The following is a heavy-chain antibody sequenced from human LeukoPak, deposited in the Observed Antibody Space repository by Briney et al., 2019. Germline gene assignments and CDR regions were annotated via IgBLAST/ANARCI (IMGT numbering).Heavy chain of an antibody. CDR3: ARYVVVPAAMLEAFDI. Sequence: SQTLSLTCTVSGGSLSSGGYYWSWLRQHPRQGLEWLGYIYYSGSTYYNPSLKSPVTISVDTSKNQFSLKLSSVTGADTAVYYCARYVVVPAAMLEAFDIWGQGTMVTVSS. CDR2: IYYSGST. D-gene: IGHD2-2*01. J-gene: IGHJ3*02. V-gene: IGHV4-31*01. CDR1: GGSLSSGGYY.